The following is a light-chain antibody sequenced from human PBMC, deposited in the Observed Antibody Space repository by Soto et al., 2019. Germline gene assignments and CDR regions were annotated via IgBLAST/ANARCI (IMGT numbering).Light chain of an antibody. J-gene: IGLJ1*01. V-gene: IGLV2-14*03. CDR3: SSYTSSISYV. CDR2: DVS. Sequence: QSALTQPASVSGSPGQAITISCTGTSSDVGGYNYVSWYQSHPGEAPKRIIYDVSNRPSGVSDRVSGSKSGNTASLTISGLQAEDEADYYCSSYTSSISYVFGTGTKVTVL. CDR1: SSDVGGYNY.